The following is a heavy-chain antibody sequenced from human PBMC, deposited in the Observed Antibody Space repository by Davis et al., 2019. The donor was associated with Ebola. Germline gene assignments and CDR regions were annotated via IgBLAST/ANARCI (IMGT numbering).Heavy chain of an antibody. V-gene: IGHV3-74*01. CDR1: GFTFSSSW. Sequence: PGGSLRLSCAASGFTFSSSWMHWVRQAPGKGLLWVSCINSDASSATYADSVKGRFTISRDNAKNTLYLQMNSLRAEDTAVYYSVREDSSGWENDYWGQGALVTVSS. D-gene: IGHD6-19*01. CDR2: INSDASSA. J-gene: IGHJ4*02. CDR3: VREDSSGWENDY.